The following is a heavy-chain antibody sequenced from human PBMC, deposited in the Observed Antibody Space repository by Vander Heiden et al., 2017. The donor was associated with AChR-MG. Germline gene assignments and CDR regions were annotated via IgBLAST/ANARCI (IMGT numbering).Heavy chain of an antibody. Sequence: QITLKESGPTLVTPTQPLTLTCTLAGFSLSTSRGGVGWSRQPPGEPLELLPLTTWDDDKRYSPSLKSRLTITKDTSKNQVVLTVTNMDLVDTATYYCHVSRPLGGGSSHNWFDPWGQGTLVTVSS. CDR2: TTWDDDK. D-gene: IGHD3-16*01. J-gene: IGHJ5*02. V-gene: IGHV2-5*02. CDR1: GFSLSTSRGG. CDR3: HVSRPLGGGSSHNWFDP.